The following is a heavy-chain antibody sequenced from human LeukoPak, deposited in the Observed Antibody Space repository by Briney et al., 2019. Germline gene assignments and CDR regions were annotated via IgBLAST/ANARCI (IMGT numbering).Heavy chain of an antibody. V-gene: IGHV3-74*01. Sequence: PGGSLRLSCAASGFTFSTYWMHWVRQAPGKGLVWVSRIKSDGSSTTYADSVKGRFTISRDNAKNTLYLQMNSLRGEDTAVYYCAKDQSDGDYSHWYFDLWGRGTLVTVSS. CDR1: GFTFSTYW. CDR2: IKSDGSST. CDR3: AKDQSDGDYSHWYFDL. D-gene: IGHD4-17*01. J-gene: IGHJ2*01.